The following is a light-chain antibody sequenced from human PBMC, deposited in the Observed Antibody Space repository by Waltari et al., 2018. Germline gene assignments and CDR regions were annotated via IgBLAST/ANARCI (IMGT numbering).Light chain of an antibody. CDR2: EGS. Sequence: QSALTQPASVSGSPGQSITISCPGPSSDDGRYTLGSWYQQNPGKAPKLMIYEGSKRPSGVSNRFSGSKSGNTASLTISGLQDEDEADYYCCSYAGSSTFVVFGGGTKLTVL. J-gene: IGLJ2*01. CDR1: SSDDGRYTL. V-gene: IGLV2-23*01. CDR3: CSYAGSSTFVV.